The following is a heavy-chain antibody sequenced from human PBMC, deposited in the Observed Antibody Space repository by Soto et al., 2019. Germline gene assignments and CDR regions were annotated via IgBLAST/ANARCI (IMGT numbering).Heavy chain of an antibody. CDR2: IRYSGST. CDR3: ARRYGSAIDY. J-gene: IGHJ4*02. Sequence: SETLSLTCTVSGGSISTSAYYWGWIRQPPGKGLEWIGEIRYSGSTNYNPSLKSRVTISVDTSKNQFSLKLSSVTAADTAVYYCARRYGSAIDYWGQGTLVTVSS. V-gene: IGHV4-39*01. D-gene: IGHD1-26*01. CDR1: GGSISTSAYY.